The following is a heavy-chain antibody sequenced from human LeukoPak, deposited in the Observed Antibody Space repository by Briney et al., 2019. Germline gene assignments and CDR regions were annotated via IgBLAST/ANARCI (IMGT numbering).Heavy chain of an antibody. CDR2: IKQDGSET. J-gene: IGHJ4*02. D-gene: IGHD5-18*01. V-gene: IGHV3-7*01. CDR1: GLTFSGSW. Sequence: GGSLRLSCAVSGLTFSGSWITWIRQAPGKGLEWVANIKQDGSETYCVDSVKGRFTISRDNAKNSLYLQMNSLRDEDTAVYYCARGGSGYSYGKIDSWGQGILVTVSS. CDR3: ARGGSGYSYGKIDS.